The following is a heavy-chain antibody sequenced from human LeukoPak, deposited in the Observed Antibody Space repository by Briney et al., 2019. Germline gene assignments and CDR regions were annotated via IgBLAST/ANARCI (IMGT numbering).Heavy chain of an antibody. J-gene: IGHJ4*02. V-gene: IGHV3-30*18. CDR3: AKDVKFSWPFYFDY. D-gene: IGHD5-12*01. CDR2: VSYDGSKK. CDR1: GFTFSSYG. Sequence: GGSLRLSCAASGFTFSSYGMHWVRQAPGKGLEWLAFVSYDGSKKYYSDSVKGRFTISRDNSKNTLFLQMNSLRAEDTAVYSCAKDVKFSWPFYFDYWGQGILVTVSS.